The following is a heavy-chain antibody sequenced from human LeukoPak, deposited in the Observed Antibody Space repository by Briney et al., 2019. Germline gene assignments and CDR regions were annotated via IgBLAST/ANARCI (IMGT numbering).Heavy chain of an antibody. D-gene: IGHD2/OR15-2a*01. Sequence: GGSLRLSCAASGFTFGSYSMNWVRHAPAKGLERVSSISSSSSYIYYADSVKGRFTISRDNAKNSLYLQMNSLRAEDTAVYYCARDLTGTTGLDYWGQGTLVTVSS. J-gene: IGHJ4*02. CDR1: GFTFGSYS. V-gene: IGHV3-21*01. CDR2: ISSSSSYI. CDR3: ARDLTGTTGLDY.